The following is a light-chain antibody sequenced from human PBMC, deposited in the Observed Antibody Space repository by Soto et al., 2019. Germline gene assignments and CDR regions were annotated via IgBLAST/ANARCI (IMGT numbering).Light chain of an antibody. CDR3: QQRSNWPIT. V-gene: IGKV3D-20*02. Sequence: EIVLTQSPGTLSLSPGERATLSCRASQSVSSSYLAWYQQKPGQAPRLLIYGASTRATGIPVRFRGSGSGTDFTLTISSLQSEDVAVYYCQQRSNWPITFGQGTRLEIK. CDR2: GAS. CDR1: QSVSSSY. J-gene: IGKJ5*01.